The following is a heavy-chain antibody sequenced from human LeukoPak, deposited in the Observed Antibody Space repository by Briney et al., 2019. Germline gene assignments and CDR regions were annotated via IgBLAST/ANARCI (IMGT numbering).Heavy chain of an antibody. CDR1: GXPFRTHA. CDR3: ARDMSEKYTADY. J-gene: IGHJ4*02. D-gene: IGHD1-1*01. Sequence: GRSLRLSCAASGXPFRTHAMHWVRQAPGKGREWVAFISCDGNTKYYSDSVRGRFPISRDNSKNTVYLQMNSLRPEDTAVYYCARDMSEKYTADYWGQGTLVTVSS. V-gene: IGHV3-30*01. CDR2: ISCDGNTK.